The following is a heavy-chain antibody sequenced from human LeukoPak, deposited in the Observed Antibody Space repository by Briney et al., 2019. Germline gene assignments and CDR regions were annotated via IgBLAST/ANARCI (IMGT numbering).Heavy chain of an antibody. Sequence: EASVKVSCKASGYTFSNYGFSWVRQAPGQGLEWMGWISAYNGNTNYAQKFQGRVSLTTDTSTSTAYMEVRSLRSDDTAVYYCARDEGYYDGSGYAYWGQGTLVTVSS. J-gene: IGHJ4*02. V-gene: IGHV1-18*01. D-gene: IGHD3-22*01. CDR2: ISAYNGNT. CDR3: ARDEGYYDGSGYAY. CDR1: GYTFSNYG.